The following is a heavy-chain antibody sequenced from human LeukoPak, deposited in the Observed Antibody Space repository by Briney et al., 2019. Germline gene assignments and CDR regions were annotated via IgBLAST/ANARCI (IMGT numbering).Heavy chain of an antibody. CDR1: GFTFSSYA. V-gene: IGHV3-23*01. D-gene: IGHD6-19*01. J-gene: IGHJ4*02. Sequence: QSGGSLRLSCAASGFTFSSYAMSWVRQAPGKGLEWVSGISASGGSTYHADSVKGRFTISRDNSKNTLFLQMNSLRAEDTAVYYCAKNGYSSGWYLFLGWGQGTLVTVSS. CDR2: ISASGGST. CDR3: AKNGYSSGWYLFLG.